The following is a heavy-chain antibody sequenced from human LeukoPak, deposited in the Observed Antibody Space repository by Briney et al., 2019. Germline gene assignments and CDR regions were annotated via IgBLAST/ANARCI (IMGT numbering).Heavy chain of an antibody. V-gene: IGHV1-8*03. J-gene: IGHJ4*02. CDR1: GYTFTSYD. CDR3: ARLRYCSGGSCYSDLDY. CDR2: MNPNSGNT. D-gene: IGHD2-15*01. Sequence: GASVKVSCKASGYTFTSYDINWVRQATGQGLEWMGWMNPNSGNTGYAQKFQGRVTITRNTSISTAYMELSSLRSEDTAVYYCARLRYCSGGSCYSDLDYWGQGTLVTVSS.